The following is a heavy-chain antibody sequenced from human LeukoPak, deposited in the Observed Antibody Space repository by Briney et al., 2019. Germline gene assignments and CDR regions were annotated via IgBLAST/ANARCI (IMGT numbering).Heavy chain of an antibody. V-gene: IGHV4-31*03. CDR1: GGYISSGGYY. Sequence: PSQTLSLTCTVSGGYISSGGYYWSWIRQHPGKGLEWIGYIYYSGSTYYNPSLKSRVTISVDTSKNQFSLKLSSVTAADTAVYYCARGVVGSYSSRPFDYWGQGTLVTVSS. J-gene: IGHJ4*02. CDR2: IYYSGST. CDR3: ARGVVGSYSSRPFDY. D-gene: IGHD1-26*01.